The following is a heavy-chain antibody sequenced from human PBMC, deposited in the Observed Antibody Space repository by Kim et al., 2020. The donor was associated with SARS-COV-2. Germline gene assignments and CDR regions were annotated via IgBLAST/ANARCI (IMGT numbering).Heavy chain of an antibody. J-gene: IGHJ6*02. V-gene: IGHV1-8*01. D-gene: IGHD3-10*01. Sequence: ASVKVSCRASGYTFTNYDINWVRQAPGQGLEWMGWMNPKTGNIGYEQKFQGRVTMTRNTSISTAYMEVSSLTSDDTAMYYCACGFGSGFYFYHGLDVWGQ. CDR3: ACGFGSGFYFYHGLDV. CDR1: GYTFTNYD. CDR2: MNPKTGNI.